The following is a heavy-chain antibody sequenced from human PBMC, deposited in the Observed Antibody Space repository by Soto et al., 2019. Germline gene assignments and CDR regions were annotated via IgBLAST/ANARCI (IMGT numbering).Heavy chain of an antibody. V-gene: IGHV1-69*13. CDR2: IIPIFGTA. CDR3: ARVEYSSSSAPDDY. CDR1: GGTFSSYA. Sequence: SVKVSCKASGGTFSSYAISWARQAPGQGLEWMGGIIPIFGTANYAQKFQDRVTITADESTSTAYMELSSLRSEDTAVYYCARVEYSSSSAPDDYWGQGTLVTVSS. J-gene: IGHJ4*02. D-gene: IGHD6-6*01.